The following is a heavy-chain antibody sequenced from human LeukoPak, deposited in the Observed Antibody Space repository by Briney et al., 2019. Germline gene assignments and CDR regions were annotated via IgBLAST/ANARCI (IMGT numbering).Heavy chain of an antibody. CDR2: ISSSSSYI. J-gene: IGHJ4*02. CDR1: GYTFSGYS. CDR3: ARGPTSFDY. Sequence: GGCLRLSCAASGYTFSGYSMTWVRQAPGKGLEWVSSISSSSSYIYYADSVKGRFTISRENAKNSLYLQMNSLRAEDTAVYYCARGPTSFDYWGQGTLVTVSS. V-gene: IGHV3-21*06.